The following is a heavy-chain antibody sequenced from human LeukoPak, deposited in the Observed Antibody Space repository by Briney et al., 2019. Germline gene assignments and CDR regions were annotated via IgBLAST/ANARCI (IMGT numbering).Heavy chain of an antibody. CDR2: IDNDGSSI. D-gene: IGHD3-3*01. J-gene: IGHJ4*02. CDR3: ARAPNDFWSAYSAYFDH. V-gene: IGHV3-74*01. Sequence: GGSLRLSCAASGFSFSSYWMHWVRQAPGKGLVWVSRIDNDGSSIRYADSVKGRFTISRDNAKSTLYLQMNSLRAEDTAIYYCARAPNDFWSAYSAYFDHWGQGALVTVSS. CDR1: GFSFSSYW.